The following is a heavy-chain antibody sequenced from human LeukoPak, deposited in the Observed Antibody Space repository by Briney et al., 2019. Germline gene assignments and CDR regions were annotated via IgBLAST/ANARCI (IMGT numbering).Heavy chain of an antibody. D-gene: IGHD2-15*01. V-gene: IGHV3-23*01. CDR2: ISGSGGST. J-gene: IGHJ6*03. Sequence: GGSLRLSCAASGFTFSSYAMGWVRQAPGKGLEWVSAISGSGGSTYYADSVKGRFTISRDNSKNTLYLQMNSLRAEDTAVYYCASRRRGCSGGSCHYYYYYYMDVWGKGTTVTVSS. CDR1: GFTFSSYA. CDR3: ASRRRGCSGGSCHYYYYYYMDV.